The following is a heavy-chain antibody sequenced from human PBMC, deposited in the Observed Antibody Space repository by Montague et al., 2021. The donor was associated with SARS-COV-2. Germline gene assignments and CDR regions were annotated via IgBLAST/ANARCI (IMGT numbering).Heavy chain of an antibody. Sequence: SETLSLTCTVSGGSITSSSYYWGWIRQPPGKGLEWIGSINYSASIYYYPSLQIRVAISVDTAKIQFSLRLSSVTAADTAVYYCERDHSGYEDTAGLDFWGQGTLVTVSS. CDR3: ERDHSGYEDTAGLDF. J-gene: IGHJ4*02. CDR2: INYSASI. V-gene: IGHV4-39*01. CDR1: GGSITSSSYY. D-gene: IGHD5-12*01.